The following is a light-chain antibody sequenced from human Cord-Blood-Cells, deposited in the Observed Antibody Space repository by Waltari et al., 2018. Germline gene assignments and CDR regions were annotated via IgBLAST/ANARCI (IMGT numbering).Light chain of an antibody. CDR2: DAS. CDR1: QSVSSY. J-gene: IGKJ4*01. CDR3: QQRSNWPGLT. Sequence: EIVLTQSPATLSLSPGERATLSCRASQSVSSYLAWYQQKPGQAPRLLIYDASIRSTGIPARFSGSWSGTYFTLTISSLEPEDFSVYYCQQRSNWPGLTFGGGTKLEIK. V-gene: IGKV3-11*01.